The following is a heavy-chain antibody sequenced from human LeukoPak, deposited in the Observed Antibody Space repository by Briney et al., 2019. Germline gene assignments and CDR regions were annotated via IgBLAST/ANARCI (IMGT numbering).Heavy chain of an antibody. Sequence: GGSLRLSCAASEFTFSRFWMSWVRQPPGKGLEWVASINEDGSDEYYVDSVKGRFTISRDNAKDSLYLQMNSLRAEDTAVYYCGRYLRSTSGSIWGQGALVTASS. D-gene: IGHD1-1*01. J-gene: IGHJ4*02. CDR1: EFTFSRFW. CDR3: GRYLRSTSGSI. CDR2: INEDGSDE. V-gene: IGHV3-7*01.